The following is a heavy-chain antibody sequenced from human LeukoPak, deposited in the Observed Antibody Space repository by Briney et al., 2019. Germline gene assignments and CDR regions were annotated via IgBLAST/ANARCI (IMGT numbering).Heavy chain of an antibody. CDR1: GYTFSSYH. V-gene: IGHV1-46*01. J-gene: IGHJ4*02. CDR3: ARVDKVVTSFDY. D-gene: IGHD4-23*01. Sequence: GASVKVCCKASGYTFSSYHIHWVRQAPGQGLEWMGRINPSFNPGVDVTTYAQKFQGRVTITRDTSTSTVYMELSSLTSEDTSVYYCARVDKVVTSFDYWGQGTLVTVSS. CDR2: INPSFNPGVDVT.